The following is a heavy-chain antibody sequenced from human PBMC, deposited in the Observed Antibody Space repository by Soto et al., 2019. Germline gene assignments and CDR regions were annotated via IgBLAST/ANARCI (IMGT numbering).Heavy chain of an antibody. V-gene: IGHV4-39*01. Sequence: PSETLSLTCTVSGGSISSSSYYWGWIRQPPGKGLEWIGSIYYSGSTYYNPSLKSRVTISVDTSKNQFSLKLSSVTAADTAVYYCARYVFFGSAAGTNEWFDPWGQGTLVTVSS. D-gene: IGHD6-13*01. CDR3: ARYVFFGSAAGTNEWFDP. CDR1: GGSISSSSYY. CDR2: IYYSGST. J-gene: IGHJ5*02.